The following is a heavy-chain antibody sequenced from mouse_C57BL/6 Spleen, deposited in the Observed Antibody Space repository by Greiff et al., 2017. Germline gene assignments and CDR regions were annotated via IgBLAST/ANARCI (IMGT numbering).Heavy chain of an antibody. V-gene: IGHV5-17*01. J-gene: IGHJ3*01. D-gene: IGHD2-5*01. CDR2: IRSGSSTI. Sequence: EVQLVESGGGLVKPGGSLKLSCAASGFTFSDYGMHWVRQAPEKGLEWVAYIRSGSSTIYYADTVKGRFTISIDKAKNTLYLQMTSLRTEDTAMYYCARVYSKFSWFAGWGQGTLVTVSA. CDR1: GFTFSDYG. CDR3: ARVYSKFSWFAG.